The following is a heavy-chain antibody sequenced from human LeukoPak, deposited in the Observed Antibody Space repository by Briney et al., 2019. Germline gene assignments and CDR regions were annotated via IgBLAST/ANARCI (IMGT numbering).Heavy chain of an antibody. J-gene: IGHJ6*02. CDR2: ISSSSSYI. V-gene: IGHV3-21*01. Sequence: AGGSLRLSCAASGFTFSIYWMHWVRQAPGKGLEWVSSISSSSSYIYYADSVKGRFTISRDNAKNSLYLQMNSLRAEDTAVYYCAREPITMVRGVIIYYGMNVWGQGTTVTVSS. CDR1: GFTFSIYW. CDR3: AREPITMVRGVIIYYGMNV. D-gene: IGHD3-10*01.